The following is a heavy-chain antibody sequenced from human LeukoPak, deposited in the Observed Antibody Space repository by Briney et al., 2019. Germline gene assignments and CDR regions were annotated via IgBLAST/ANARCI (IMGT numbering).Heavy chain of an antibody. CDR1: GFTFSDYY. D-gene: IGHD4-17*01. Sequence: GSLRLSCAASGFTFSDYYMSWIRQAPGKGLEGVSYISSSGSTIYYADSVKGRFTISRDNAKNSLYLQMNSLRAEDTAVYYCARADTTGGYYFDYWGQGTLVTVSS. CDR2: ISSSGSTI. J-gene: IGHJ4*02. V-gene: IGHV3-11*04. CDR3: ARADTTGGYYFDY.